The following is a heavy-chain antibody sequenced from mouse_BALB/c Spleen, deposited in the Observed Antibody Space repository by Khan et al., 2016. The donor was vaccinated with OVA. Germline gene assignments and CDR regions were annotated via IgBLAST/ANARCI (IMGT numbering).Heavy chain of an antibody. Sequence: QIQLVQSGPELKKPGETVKISCKASGYTFTNYGMNWVKQSPGKGLKWMGWINTNTGEPTYAEEFKGRFAFSLETSASTAYLQINNIKNEDTATYFCARIRWLLPPMDYGGQGTSVTVSS. CDR2: INTNTGEP. V-gene: IGHV9-3*02. J-gene: IGHJ4*01. CDR3: ARIRWLLPPMDY. D-gene: IGHD2-3*01. CDR1: GYTFTNYG.